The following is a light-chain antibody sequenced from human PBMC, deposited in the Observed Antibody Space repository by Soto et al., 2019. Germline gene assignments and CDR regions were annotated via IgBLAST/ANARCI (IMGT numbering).Light chain of an antibody. J-gene: IGKJ5*01. CDR1: QSLMDSNGYNY. CDR2: LSS. V-gene: IGKV2-28*01. CDR3: MQALQTPIT. Sequence: DIVMTQSPLSLPVTPGEPASISCRSSQSLMDSNGYNYLDWYLQKPGQSPQVLIYLSSSRASGVPDRFSGSGSGTDFTLKISRVEAEDVRVYYCMQALQTPITFGQGTRLEIK.